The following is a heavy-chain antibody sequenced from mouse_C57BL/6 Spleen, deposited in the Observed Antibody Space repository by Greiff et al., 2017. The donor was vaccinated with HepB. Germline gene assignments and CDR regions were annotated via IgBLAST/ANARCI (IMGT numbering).Heavy chain of an antibody. CDR2: IYPGSGNT. J-gene: IGHJ2*01. CDR3: ARFFGYDGGDY. CDR1: GYTFTDYY. Sequence: QVHVKQSGPELVKPGASVKISCKASGYTFTDYYINWVKQRPGQGLEWIGWIYPGSGNTKYNEKFKGKATLTVDTSSSTAYMQLSSLTSEDSAVYFCARFFGYDGGDYWGQGTTLTVSS. D-gene: IGHD2-2*01. V-gene: IGHV1-84*01.